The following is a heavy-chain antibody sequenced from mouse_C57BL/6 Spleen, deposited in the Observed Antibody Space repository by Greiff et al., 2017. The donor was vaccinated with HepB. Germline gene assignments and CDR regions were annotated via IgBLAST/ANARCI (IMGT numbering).Heavy chain of an antibody. Sequence: QVQLKQPGAELVKPGASVKLSCKASGYTFTSYWMHWVKQRPGQGLEWIGMIHPNSGSTNYNEKFKSKATLTVDKSSSTAYMQLSSLTSEDSAVYYCARPYYYGSSYYYAMDYWGQGTSVTVSS. CDR2: IHPNSGST. CDR3: ARPYYYGSSYYYAMDY. D-gene: IGHD1-1*01. CDR1: GYTFTSYW. V-gene: IGHV1-64*01. J-gene: IGHJ4*01.